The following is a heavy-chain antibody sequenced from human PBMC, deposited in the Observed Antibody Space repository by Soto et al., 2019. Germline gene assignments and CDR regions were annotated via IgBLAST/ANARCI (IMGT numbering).Heavy chain of an antibody. Sequence: LILSCAASGFTFSSYAMSGVRQAPGKGLEWVSAISGSGGSTYYADSVKGRFTISRDNSKNTLYLQMNSLRAEDTAVYYCAKDVGLGGAFDIWGQGTMVTVSS. J-gene: IGHJ3*02. V-gene: IGHV3-23*01. CDR3: AKDVGLGGAFDI. CDR1: GFTFSSYA. CDR2: ISGSGGST. D-gene: IGHD3-10*01.